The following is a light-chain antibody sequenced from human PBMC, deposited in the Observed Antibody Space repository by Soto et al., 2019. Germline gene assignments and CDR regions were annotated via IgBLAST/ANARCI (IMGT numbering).Light chain of an antibody. CDR2: AAY. J-gene: IGKJ1*01. CDR3: HQTYITPQT. CDR1: QSISSY. Sequence: DIQMTQSPSSLSASVGDRVTITCRASQSISSYLNWYQQKPEKAPKLLIYAAYSLHSGVPSRFTGSGSGTDLTLTISSLQPEDFATYYCHQTYITPQTFGQGTHVEFK. V-gene: IGKV1-39*01.